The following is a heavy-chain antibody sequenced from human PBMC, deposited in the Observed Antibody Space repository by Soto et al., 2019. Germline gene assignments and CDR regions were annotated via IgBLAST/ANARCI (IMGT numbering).Heavy chain of an antibody. D-gene: IGHD2-21*02. V-gene: IGHV4-59*01. J-gene: IGHJ6*02. CDR2: IYYSGST. CDR3: AREKSDPAGYYYYYYGMDV. Sequence: SETLSLTCTVSGGSISSYYWSWIRQPPGKGLEWIGYIYYSGSTNYNPSLKSRVTISVDTSKNQFSLKLSSVTAADTAVYYCAREKSDPAGYYYYYYGMDVWGQGTTVTAP. CDR1: GGSISSYY.